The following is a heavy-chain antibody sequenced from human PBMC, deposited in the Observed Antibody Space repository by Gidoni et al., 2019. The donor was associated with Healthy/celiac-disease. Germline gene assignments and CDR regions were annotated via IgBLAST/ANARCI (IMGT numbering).Heavy chain of an antibody. CDR1: GGSISSYY. V-gene: IGHV4-59*01. CDR2: IYYSGST. Sequence: QVQLQESGPGLVKPSETLSLTCTVSGGSISSYYWSWIRQPPGKGLEWIGYIYYSGSTNYNPSLKSRVTISVDTSKNQFSLKLSSVTAADTAVYYCARSSGELLWFGELLGPFDYWGQGTLVTVSS. D-gene: IGHD3-10*01. J-gene: IGHJ4*02. CDR3: ARSSGELLWFGELLGPFDY.